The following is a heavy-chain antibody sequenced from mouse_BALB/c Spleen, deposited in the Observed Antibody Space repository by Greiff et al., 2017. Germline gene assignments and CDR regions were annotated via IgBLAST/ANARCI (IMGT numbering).Heavy chain of an antibody. CDR1: GYTFTSYW. Sequence: QVQLQQPGAELVKPGASVKLSCKASGYTFTSYWMHWVKQRPGQGLEWIGEINPSNGRTNYNEKFKSKATLTVDKSSSTAYMQLSSLTSEDSAVYYCARWDGRDAMDYWGQGTSGTFSA. CDR3: ARWDGRDAMDY. J-gene: IGHJ4*01. CDR2: INPSNGRT. D-gene: IGHD1-1*01. V-gene: IGHV1S81*02.